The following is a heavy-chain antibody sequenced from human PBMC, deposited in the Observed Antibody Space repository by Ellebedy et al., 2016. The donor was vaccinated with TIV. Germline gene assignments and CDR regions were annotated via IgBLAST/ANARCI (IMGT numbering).Heavy chain of an antibody. Sequence: GGSLRLSXAASGFIVSTNDVSWVRQAPAKGLEWVSVFYYDGSTYYADSVKGRFTVSRGNSKNTVYLQMEGRRADGAAVYYCVGASRGGGGGEFAHWGQGTLVTVFS. CDR2: FYYDGST. CDR3: VGASRGGGGGEFAH. V-gene: IGHV3-53*01. CDR1: GFIVSTND. D-gene: IGHD3-16*01. J-gene: IGHJ1*01.